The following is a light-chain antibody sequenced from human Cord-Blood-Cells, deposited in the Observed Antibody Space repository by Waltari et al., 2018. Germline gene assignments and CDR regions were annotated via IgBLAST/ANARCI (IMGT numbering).Light chain of an antibody. CDR3: QSYDSSLSGPYV. J-gene: IGLJ1*01. Sequence: QSVLTQPPSVSGAPGQRVTIACTWSSSNIGAGYDVLWYQQLPGTAPKLLIYGNSNRPSGVPDRFSGSKSGTSASLAITGLQAEDEADYYCQSYDSSLSGPYVFGTGTKVTVL. CDR2: GNS. CDR1: SSNIGAGYD. V-gene: IGLV1-40*01.